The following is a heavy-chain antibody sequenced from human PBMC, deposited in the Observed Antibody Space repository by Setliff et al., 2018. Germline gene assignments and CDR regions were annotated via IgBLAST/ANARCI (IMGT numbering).Heavy chain of an antibody. D-gene: IGHD5-18*01. CDR2: IGAYNGNT. J-gene: IGHJ4*02. CDR1: GYTFTNYG. V-gene: IGHV1-18*01. Sequence: GASVKVSCKASGYTFTNYGVTWVRQAPGQGLEWMGWIGAYNGNTYNAHKFQGRVTMTSDTSTSTAYMELRSLRSDDTAVYYCANPVQDTAMPLYYFDYWGQGTLVTVSS. CDR3: ANPVQDTAMPLYYFDY.